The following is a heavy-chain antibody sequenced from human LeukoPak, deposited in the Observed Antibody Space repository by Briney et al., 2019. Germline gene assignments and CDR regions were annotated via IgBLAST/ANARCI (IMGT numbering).Heavy chain of an antibody. CDR3: AKDRTNTGRYYYDSSGYYYPPPNALDY. J-gene: IGHJ4*02. V-gene: IGHV3-23*01. D-gene: IGHD3-22*01. CDR2: ISGSGGST. CDR1: GFTFSSYA. Sequence: GGSLRLSCAASGFTFSSYAMSWVRQAPGKGLEWVSAISGSGGSTYYADSVKGRFTISRDNSKNTLYLQMNSLRAEDTAVYYCAKDRTNTGRYYYDSSGYYYPPPNALDYWGQGTLVTVSS.